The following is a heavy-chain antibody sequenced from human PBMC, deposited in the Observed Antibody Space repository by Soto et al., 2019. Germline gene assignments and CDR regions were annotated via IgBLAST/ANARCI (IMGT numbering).Heavy chain of an antibody. V-gene: IGHV3-48*01. J-gene: IGHJ4*02. Sequence: EVQLVESGGGLVQPGGSLRLSCAACGFTFSSYSMNWVRQAPGKGLEWVSYISSSSSTIYYADSVKGRFTISRDNAKNSLYLQMNSLRAEDTAVYYCASGGYGGCDYWRQGTLVTVSS. CDR2: ISSSSSTI. CDR1: GFTFSSYS. D-gene: IGHD1-26*01. CDR3: ASGGYGGCDY.